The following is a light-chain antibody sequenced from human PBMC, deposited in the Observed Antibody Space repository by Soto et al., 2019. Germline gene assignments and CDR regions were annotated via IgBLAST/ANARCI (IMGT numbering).Light chain of an antibody. CDR2: GAS. CDR3: LQYGSTPGT. CDR1: QSVPNSF. V-gene: IGKV3-20*01. J-gene: IGKJ1*01. Sequence: EIVLTQSPGTLSLFPGERATLSCRASQSVPNSFLSWYQQKPGQAPRLLIIGASSRATGTPDRFSGSGSGTDFTLIISRLEPEDFALYYCLQYGSTPGTFGQGTKVDLK.